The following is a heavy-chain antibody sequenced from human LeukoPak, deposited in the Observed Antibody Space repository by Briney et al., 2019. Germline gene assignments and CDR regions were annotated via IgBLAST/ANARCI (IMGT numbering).Heavy chain of an antibody. D-gene: IGHD1-1*01. J-gene: IGHJ4*02. CDR2: IYSGVPT. CDR3: VQTTGWPGFDY. CDR1: GVFISRFY. Sequence: PSETLSLTCTTSGVFISRFYWSWVRQPPGKGLEWIGNIYSGVPTYFNPSLKSRVIISVDTSKNQFSLNLTSVTAADTAMYYCVQTTGWPGFDYCGQGILVTVSS. V-gene: IGHV4-4*09.